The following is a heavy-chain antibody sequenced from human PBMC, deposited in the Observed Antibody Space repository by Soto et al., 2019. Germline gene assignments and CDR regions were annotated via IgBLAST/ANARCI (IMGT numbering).Heavy chain of an antibody. V-gene: IGHV5-51*01. D-gene: IGHD2-15*01. CDR2: IFPRALDV. CDR3: GRLVSLLRPIDS. Sequence: GESLKISCQTSGYTFTNYWIGWVRQMPGGGLEWLGLIFPRALDVRYSPSFEGQDSISADMSSATSFLQWSSLEASDSALYFCGRLVSLLRPIDSWGQGTPVTVSS. CDR1: GYTFTNYW. J-gene: IGHJ5*01.